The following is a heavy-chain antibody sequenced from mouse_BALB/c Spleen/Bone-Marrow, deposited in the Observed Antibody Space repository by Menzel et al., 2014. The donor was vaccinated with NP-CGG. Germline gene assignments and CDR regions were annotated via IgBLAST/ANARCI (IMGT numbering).Heavy chain of an antibody. CDR2: INPSNGGT. J-gene: IGHJ4*01. D-gene: IGHD5-1*01. Sequence: VQLQQSGAELVKPGASVKLSCKASGYTFTSYYMYWVKQRPGQGLEWIGEINPSNGGTNFNEKFKSRATLTVDKSSSTAYMQLSSLTSEYSAVYYCTRLPHWGQGTSVTVSS. V-gene: IGHV1S81*02. CDR1: GYTFTSYY. CDR3: TRLPH.